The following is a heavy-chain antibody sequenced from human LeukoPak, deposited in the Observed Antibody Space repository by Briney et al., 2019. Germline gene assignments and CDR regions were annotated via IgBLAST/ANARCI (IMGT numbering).Heavy chain of an antibody. CDR2: ISSSSTTI. D-gene: IGHD1-7*01. CDR1: GFTFSSYA. V-gene: IGHV3-48*02. CDR3: ARRMGGELVAFDI. Sequence: TGGSLRLSCSASGFTFSSYAMHWVRQAPGKGLEWVSYISSSSTTIYFADSVKGRFTISRDNAKNSLYLQMNSLRDEDTAVYYCARRMGGELVAFDIWGQGTMVTVSS. J-gene: IGHJ3*02.